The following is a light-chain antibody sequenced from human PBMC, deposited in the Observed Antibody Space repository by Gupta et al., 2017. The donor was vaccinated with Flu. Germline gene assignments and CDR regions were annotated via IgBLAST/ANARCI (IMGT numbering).Light chain of an antibody. Sequence: EIVMTQSPATLSVSPGERATLSCRASQAIRSNLAWYQQKPGQAPRLLIYGASTRVSGIPDRFSGSGCGTEFTLTISIRQLEDFAVYFCQQINNSPPSTFGQGTKLEIK. J-gene: IGKJ2*01. CDR3: QQINNSPPST. CDR1: QAIRSN. CDR2: GAS. V-gene: IGKV3-15*01.